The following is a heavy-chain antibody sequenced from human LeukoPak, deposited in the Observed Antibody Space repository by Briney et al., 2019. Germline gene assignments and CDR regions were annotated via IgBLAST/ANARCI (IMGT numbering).Heavy chain of an antibody. Sequence: SETLSLTCAVYGGSFSSYYWSWIRQPPGKGLEWIGEINHSGSTNYNPSLKSRVTISVDTSKNQFSLKLSSVTAADTAVYYCARGAQYYYYYGMDVWGQGTTVTVSS. V-gene: IGHV4-34*01. CDR3: ARGAQYYYYYGMDV. J-gene: IGHJ6*02. CDR1: GGSFSSYY. CDR2: INHSGST.